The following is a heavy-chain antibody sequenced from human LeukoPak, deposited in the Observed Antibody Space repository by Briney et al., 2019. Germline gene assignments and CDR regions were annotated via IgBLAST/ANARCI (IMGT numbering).Heavy chain of an antibody. CDR3: AHSSEGYCSGGSCSHGY. J-gene: IGHJ4*02. D-gene: IGHD2-15*01. CDR1: GFTFSSYA. CDR2: ISGSGGST. V-gene: IGHV3-23*01. Sequence: GGSLRLSCAASGFTFSSYAMSWVRQAPGKGLEWVSAISGSGGSTYYADSVKGRFTISRDNSKNTLYLQMNSLRAEDTAVYYCAHSSEGYCSGGSCSHGYWGQGTLVTVSS.